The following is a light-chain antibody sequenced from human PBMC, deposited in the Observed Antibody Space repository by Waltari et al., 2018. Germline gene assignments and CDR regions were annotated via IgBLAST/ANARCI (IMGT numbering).Light chain of an antibody. CDR1: QSISSY. J-gene: IGKJ1*01. CDR3: QQSYSTPWT. Sequence: DFQLNQSPSSLPASVGSRDTITCRASQSISSYLNWYQQKPGKAPKLLIYAASSLQSGVPSRFSGSGSGTDFTLTISSLQPEDFATYYCQQSYSTPWTFGQGTKVEIK. CDR2: AAS. V-gene: IGKV1-39*01.